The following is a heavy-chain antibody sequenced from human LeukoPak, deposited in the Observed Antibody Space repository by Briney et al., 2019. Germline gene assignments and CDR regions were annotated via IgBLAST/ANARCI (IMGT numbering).Heavy chain of an antibody. CDR3: VRVSARAPDY. J-gene: IGHJ4*02. CDR2: TYYRSKWYN. CDR1: GDSVSSNSAS. Sequence: SQTLSLTCAISGDSVSSNSASWNWIRQSPSRGLEWLGKTYYRSKWYNEYAVAVKSRITINPDTSRNQFSLRLNSMTPEDTAVYYCVRVSARAPDYWGQGTLVTVSS. V-gene: IGHV6-1*01.